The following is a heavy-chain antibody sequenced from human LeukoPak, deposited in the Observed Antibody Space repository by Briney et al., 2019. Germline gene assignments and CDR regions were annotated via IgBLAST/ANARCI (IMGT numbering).Heavy chain of an antibody. D-gene: IGHD2-2*01. CDR1: GFTFSSYA. V-gene: IGHV3-30*04. Sequence: GGSLRLSCAASGFTFSSYAMHWVRQAPGKGLEWVAVISYDGSNKYYADSVKGRFTISRDNSKYTLYLQMNSLRAEDTAVYYCARDPSRYCSSTSCLGTGDWYFDLWGRGTLVTVSS. CDR2: ISYDGSNK. CDR3: ARDPSRYCSSTSCLGTGDWYFDL. J-gene: IGHJ2*01.